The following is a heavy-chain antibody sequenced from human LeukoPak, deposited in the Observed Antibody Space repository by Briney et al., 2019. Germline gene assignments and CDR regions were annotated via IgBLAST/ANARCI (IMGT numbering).Heavy chain of an antibody. CDR2: IYTSGST. J-gene: IGHJ6*03. Sequence: PSETLSLTCTVSGGSISSYYWSWIRQPAGKGLEWIGRIYTSGSTNYNPSLKSRVTISVDKSKNQFSLKLSSVTAADTAVYYCARDPISGWSNYYYYYMDVWGKGTTVTVSS. D-gene: IGHD6-19*01. CDR3: ARDPISGWSNYYYYYMDV. V-gene: IGHV4-4*07. CDR1: GGSISSYY.